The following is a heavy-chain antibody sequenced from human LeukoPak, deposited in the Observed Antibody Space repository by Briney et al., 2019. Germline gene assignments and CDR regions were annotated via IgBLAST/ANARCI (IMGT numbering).Heavy chain of an antibody. CDR2: IYYSGST. V-gene: IGHV4-61*01. J-gene: IGHJ4*02. Sequence: SETLSLTCTVSGGSVSSGSYYWSWIRQPPGKGLEWIGYIYYSGSTNYNPSLKSRVTISVDTSENQFSLKLSSVTAADTAVYYCARGGIVVVPAPFDYWGQGTLVTVSS. D-gene: IGHD2-2*01. CDR3: ARGGIVVVPAPFDY. CDR1: GGSVSSGSYY.